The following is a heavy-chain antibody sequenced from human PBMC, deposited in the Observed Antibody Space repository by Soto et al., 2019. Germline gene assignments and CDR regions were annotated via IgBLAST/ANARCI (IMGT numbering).Heavy chain of an antibody. J-gene: IGHJ4*02. CDR2: IYTDGNT. CDR3: ARDFERAVAGTLDY. CDR1: GFTVSSNY. V-gene: IGHV3-66*01. D-gene: IGHD6-19*01. Sequence: PGGSLRLSCAASGFTVSSNYMNWVRQAPGKGLEWVSAIYTDGNTYYADSVKGRFTISGDNSKNTLYLQMNSLRAEDTAVYYCARDFERAVAGTLDYWGQGT.